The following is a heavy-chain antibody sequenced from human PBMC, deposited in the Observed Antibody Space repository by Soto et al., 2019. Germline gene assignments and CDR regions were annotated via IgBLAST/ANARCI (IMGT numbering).Heavy chain of an antibody. Sequence: QLQLQESGPGLVKPSETLSLTCTVSGGSISSSSYYWGWIRQPPGKGLEWIGSIYYSGSTYYNPSLKSRVTISVDTSKNQFSLKLSSVTAADTAVYYCARRYGFKYYFDYWGQGTLVTVSS. V-gene: IGHV4-39*01. D-gene: IGHD4-17*01. CDR2: IYYSGST. J-gene: IGHJ4*02. CDR3: ARRYGFKYYFDY. CDR1: GGSISSSSYY.